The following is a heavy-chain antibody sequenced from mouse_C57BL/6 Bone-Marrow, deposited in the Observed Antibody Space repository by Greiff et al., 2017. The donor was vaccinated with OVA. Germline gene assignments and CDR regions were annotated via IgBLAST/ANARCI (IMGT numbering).Heavy chain of an antibody. Sequence: EVKLVESGGDLVKPGGSLKLSCAASGFTFSSYGMSWVRQTPDKRLEWVATISSGGSYTYYPDSVKGRFTFSRGNAKNTRNPQMRSLKSEDTDMYDCARAYGRYVGWFAYWGQGTLLTVSA. CDR1: GFTFSSYG. D-gene: IGHD2-14*01. J-gene: IGHJ3*01. CDR3: ARAYGRYVGWFAY. CDR2: ISSGGSYT. V-gene: IGHV5-6*01.